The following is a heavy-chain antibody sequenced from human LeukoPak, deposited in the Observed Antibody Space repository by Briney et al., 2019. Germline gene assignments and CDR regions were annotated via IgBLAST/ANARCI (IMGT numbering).Heavy chain of an antibody. CDR2: IYYSGST. J-gene: IGHJ4*02. D-gene: IGHD3-22*01. V-gene: IGHV4-59*01. CDR3: ARDPGYYYDSSGPYYFDY. Sequence: PSETLSLTCTVSGGSISSYYWSWIRQPPGKGLEWIGYIYYSGSTNYNPSLKSRVTISVDTSKNQFSLKLSSVTAADTAVYYCARDPGYYYDSSGPYYFDYWGQGTLVTVSS. CDR1: GGSISSYY.